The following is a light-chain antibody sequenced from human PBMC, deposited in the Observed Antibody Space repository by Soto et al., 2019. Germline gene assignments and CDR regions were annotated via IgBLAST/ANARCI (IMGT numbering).Light chain of an antibody. Sequence: IVLTQSPGTLSLSPGERATLFCRASQSVSSNYLAWYQHKPGQGPRLLIYGASSRATGIPDRFSGSGSGTDLTLTISRLEPEDFALYYCQKYGSAFTFGPGTRVDIK. V-gene: IGKV3-20*01. CDR1: QSVSSNY. CDR3: QKYGSAFT. CDR2: GAS. J-gene: IGKJ3*01.